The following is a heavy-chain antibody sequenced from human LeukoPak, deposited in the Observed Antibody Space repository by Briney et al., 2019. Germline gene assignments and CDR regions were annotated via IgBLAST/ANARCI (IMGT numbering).Heavy chain of an antibody. V-gene: IGHV3-11*03. Sequence: GGSLRLSCAASGFTFSDYYMSWIRQATGKGLEWVSYISSSSSYTNYADSVKGRFTISRDNAKNSLYLQMNSLRAEDTAVYYCATTYSSGWYYFDYWGQGTLVTVSS. J-gene: IGHJ4*02. CDR2: ISSSSSYT. CDR1: GFTFSDYY. D-gene: IGHD6-19*01. CDR3: ATTYSSGWYYFDY.